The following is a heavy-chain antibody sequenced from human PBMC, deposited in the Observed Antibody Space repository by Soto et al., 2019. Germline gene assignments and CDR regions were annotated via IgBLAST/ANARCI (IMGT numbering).Heavy chain of an antibody. CDR1: GGSFSDYY. CDR2: IDHSGNI. CDR3: ARVSSYYNILTAYLNYRYYYMDV. V-gene: IGHV4-34*02. Sequence: QVQLQQWGAGLLKPSETLSLSCAVYGGSFSDYYWSWIRQPPGKGLVWIGEIDHSGNINHSPSLKSRVTLSIDTSKNQFSLKLTSVTAADTAVYFCARVSSYYNILTAYLNYRYYYMDVWGEGTTVTVSS. J-gene: IGHJ6*03. D-gene: IGHD3-9*01.